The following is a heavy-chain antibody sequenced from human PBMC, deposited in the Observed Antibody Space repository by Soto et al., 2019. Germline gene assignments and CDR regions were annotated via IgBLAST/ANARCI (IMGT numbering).Heavy chain of an antibody. CDR2: VSATAGTT. J-gene: IGHJ4*02. V-gene: IGHV3-23*01. CDR3: AKDRLAGGFDY. CDR1: GFTFISYA. Sequence: GGSLRLSCAASGFTFISYAMSWVRQAPGKGLEWVSLVSATAGTTYYTDSVKGRFTISRDNSRNTVYLQMNSLRADDTAVYYCAKDRLAGGFDYWGQGTLVTVSS. D-gene: IGHD3-16*01.